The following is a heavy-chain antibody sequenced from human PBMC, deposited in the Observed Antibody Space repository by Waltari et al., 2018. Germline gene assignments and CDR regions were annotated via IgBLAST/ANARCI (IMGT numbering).Heavy chain of an antibody. Sequence: LVQSGAEVMKPGASVQVSCKASSDAVTEPYLHWVRQAPGQGLEWMGWVNPNGGGTNYAQRFAGRITVTWDTSISTAYMEFSRLTSGDTAVYFCAREYCGGDCRLFDYWGQGTLVTVSS. CDR2: VNPNGGGT. V-gene: IGHV1-2*02. CDR3: AREYCGGDCRLFDY. J-gene: IGHJ4*02. CDR1: SDAVTEPY. D-gene: IGHD2-21*02.